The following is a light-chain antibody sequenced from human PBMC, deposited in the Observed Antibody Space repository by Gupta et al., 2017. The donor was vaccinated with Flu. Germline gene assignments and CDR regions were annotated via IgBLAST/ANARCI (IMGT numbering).Light chain of an antibody. CDR3: QQSASFPLT. J-gene: IGKJ1*01. CDR1: QSIRVL. Sequence: PSSLSASVGDSVTITYRASQSIRVLLNWYQHRAGKAPQLLIYAASTLQSGVPSRFSGSGSGTDFTLTISPLEAEDSATYFCQQSASFPLTFGQGTRVEIK. V-gene: IGKV1-39*01. CDR2: AAS.